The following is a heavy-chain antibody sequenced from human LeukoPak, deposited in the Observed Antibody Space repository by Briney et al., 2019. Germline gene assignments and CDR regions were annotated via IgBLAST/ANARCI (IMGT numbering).Heavy chain of an antibody. D-gene: IGHD2-15*01. CDR3: ARDPPRIVVVVAATNYYGMDV. CDR1: GYTFTSYG. V-gene: IGHV1-18*01. Sequence: ASVKVSCKASGYTFTSYGISWVRQAPGQGLEWMGWISAYNGNTNYAQKLQGRVTMTTDTSTSTAYMELRSLRSDDTAVYCCARDPPRIVVVVAATNYYGMDVWGQGTTVTVSS. J-gene: IGHJ6*02. CDR2: ISAYNGNT.